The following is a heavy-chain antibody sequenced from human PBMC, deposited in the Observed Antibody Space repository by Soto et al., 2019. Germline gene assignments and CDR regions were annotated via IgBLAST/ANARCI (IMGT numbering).Heavy chain of an antibody. Sequence: QAHLEQSGAEVKRPGASVKVSCKASGYTFSDFDINWLRQASGQGPERMGWRNAKSGDTFFAQRFQGKINMTWDTSLNTAYMEVGSLTSDDTAMYYCARGNPFNYAGFDVWGQGTTVAVSS. J-gene: IGHJ6*02. CDR1: GYTFSDFD. CDR3: ARGNPFNYAGFDV. V-gene: IGHV1-8*01. CDR2: RNAKSGDT. D-gene: IGHD3-16*01.